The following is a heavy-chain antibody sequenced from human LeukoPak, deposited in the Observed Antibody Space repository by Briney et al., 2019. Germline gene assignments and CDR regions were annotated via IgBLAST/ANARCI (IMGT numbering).Heavy chain of an antibody. J-gene: IGHJ5*02. CDR3: ARGVNSPQVPYYYDRGEASWFDP. V-gene: IGHV4-59*01. D-gene: IGHD3-22*01. CDR1: GGSISSYY. Sequence: SETLSLTCTVSGGSISSYYWSWIRQPPGKGLEWIGYIYYSGSTNYNPSLKSRVTISVDTSKNQFSLKLSSVTAADTAVYYCARGVNSPQVPYYYDRGEASWFDPWGQGTLVTVSS. CDR2: IYYSGST.